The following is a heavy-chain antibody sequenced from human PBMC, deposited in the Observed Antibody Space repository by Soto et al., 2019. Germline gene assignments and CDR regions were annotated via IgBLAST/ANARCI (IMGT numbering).Heavy chain of an antibody. D-gene: IGHD3-22*01. J-gene: IGHJ4*02. V-gene: IGHV3-33*01. Sequence: GGSLRLSCAASGFTFSSYGMHWVRQAPGKGLEWVAVIWYDGSNKYYADSVKGRFTISRDNSKNTLYLQMNSLRAEDTAVYYCARDGQYYDSRGAFDYWGQGTLVTGSS. CDR3: ARDGQYYDSRGAFDY. CDR1: GFTFSSYG. CDR2: IWYDGSNK.